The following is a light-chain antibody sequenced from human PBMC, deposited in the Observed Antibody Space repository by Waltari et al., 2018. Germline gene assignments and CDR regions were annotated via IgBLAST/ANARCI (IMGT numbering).Light chain of an antibody. CDR2: DDS. CDR1: NIGSKR. CDR3: QVWDRTADDVV. J-gene: IGLJ2*01. Sequence: SYVLTQPPSVSVAPRQTARLICEGNNIGSKRVHWYKQKPSPAPVLVAYDDSDRPSGIPDRFSGSNSGSTATLTISRVEAGDEADYYCQVWDRTADDVVFGGGTKVNVL. V-gene: IGLV3-21*02.